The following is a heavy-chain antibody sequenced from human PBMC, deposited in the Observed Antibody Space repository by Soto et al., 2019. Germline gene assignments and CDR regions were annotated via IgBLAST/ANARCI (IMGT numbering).Heavy chain of an antibody. Sequence: QVQLVQSGAEVKKPGASVKVSCKASGYTFTGYYMHWVRQAPGQGLEWMGWINPNSGGTNYAQKFQGWVTMTRDTSISTAYMELSRLRSDDTAVYYCARDPNWRSSGWTSGDYYYYYGMDVWGQGTTVTVSS. J-gene: IGHJ6*02. CDR1: GYTFTGYY. CDR3: ARDPNWRSSGWTSGDYYYYYGMDV. V-gene: IGHV1-2*04. D-gene: IGHD6-19*01. CDR2: INPNSGGT.